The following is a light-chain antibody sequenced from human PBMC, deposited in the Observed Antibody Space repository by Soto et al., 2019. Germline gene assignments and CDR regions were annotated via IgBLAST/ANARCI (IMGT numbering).Light chain of an antibody. CDR2: DAS. CDR3: QQFDSVPCT. CDR1: QDITNY. Sequence: IQMTQSPSSLSASVGDRVTITCQASQDITNYLIWYQQKPGKAPKVLIYDASSLGTGVSSRFSGSGSGTHFTLTISSLQPEDIATYYCQQFDSVPCTFGQGTKSEIK. V-gene: IGKV1-33*01. J-gene: IGKJ2*02.